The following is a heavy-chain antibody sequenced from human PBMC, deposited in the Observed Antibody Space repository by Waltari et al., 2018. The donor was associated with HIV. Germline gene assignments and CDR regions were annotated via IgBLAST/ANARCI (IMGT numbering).Heavy chain of an antibody. Sequence: QLQLQESGPGLVKPSETLSLTCTVSGGSISSSSYYWGWIRQPQGKGLEWIGSIYYTGNTSFNPSRKSRVTISVDTSKYQFYLKLSSVTAADTAVYYCALIVVVPSATLNWYDPWVQGTLVTVSS. D-gene: IGHD2-2*01. CDR3: ALIVVVPSATLNWYDP. V-gene: IGHV4-39*01. J-gene: IGHJ5*02. CDR2: IYYTGNT. CDR1: GGSISSSSYY.